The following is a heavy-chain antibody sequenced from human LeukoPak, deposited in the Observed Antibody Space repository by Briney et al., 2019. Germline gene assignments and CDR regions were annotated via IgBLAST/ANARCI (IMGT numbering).Heavy chain of an antibody. D-gene: IGHD3-3*01. J-gene: IGHJ6*03. CDR3: ARDPYYDFWSGYLLNYYMDV. CDR1: GFTFSSYD. CDR2: ISYDGSNK. V-gene: IGHV3-30*07. Sequence: GRSLRLSCAVSGFTFSSYDIHWVRQAPGKALEWVAVISYDGSNKYYADSVKGRFTISRDNSKDTLSLQMNSLRAEDTAVYYCARDPYYDFWSGYLLNYYMDVWGKGTTVTVSS.